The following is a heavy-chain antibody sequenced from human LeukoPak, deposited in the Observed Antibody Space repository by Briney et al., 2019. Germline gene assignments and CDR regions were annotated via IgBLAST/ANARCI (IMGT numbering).Heavy chain of an antibody. J-gene: IGHJ4*02. Sequence: SETLSLTCTVSGGSISSYYWSWIRQPPGKGLEWIGYIYYSGSTNYNPSLKSRVTISVDTSKNQFSLKLSSVTAADTAVYYCARHPDYLFDYWGQGTLVTVSS. CDR2: IYYSGST. V-gene: IGHV4-59*08. D-gene: IGHD5-12*01. CDR1: GGSISSYY. CDR3: ARHPDYLFDY.